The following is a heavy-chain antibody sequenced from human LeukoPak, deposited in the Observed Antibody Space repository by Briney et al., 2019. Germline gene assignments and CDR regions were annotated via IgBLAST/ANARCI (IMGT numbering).Heavy chain of an antibody. CDR1: GGSISGTYY. V-gene: IGHV4-59*08. D-gene: IGHD3-16*01. CDR2: IYYTGTT. Sequence: SETLSLTCTVSGGSISGTYYWSWIRQPPGKGLEWIGYIYYTGTTDSNPSLKSRVTISLDTSKNQFSLNLSSATAADTAVYYCARRWVYDKRAFDAWGQGTMVTVSS. CDR3: ARRWVYDKRAFDA. J-gene: IGHJ3*01.